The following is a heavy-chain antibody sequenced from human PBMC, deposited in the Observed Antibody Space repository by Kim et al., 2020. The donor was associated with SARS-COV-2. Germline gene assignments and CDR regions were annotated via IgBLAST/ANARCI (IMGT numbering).Heavy chain of an antibody. CDR3: ARDRELGS. D-gene: IGHD3-10*01. V-gene: IGHV4-59*01. J-gene: IGHJ5*02. Sequence: SETLSLTCTISGGSISIYYWSWIRQPPGKGLEWIGYFYNSGSTDYNPSLKSRVTISVDTSKNQVSLKLRSVTAADTAVYYCARDRELGSWGQGTLVTVSS. CDR2: FYNSGST. CDR1: GGSISIYY.